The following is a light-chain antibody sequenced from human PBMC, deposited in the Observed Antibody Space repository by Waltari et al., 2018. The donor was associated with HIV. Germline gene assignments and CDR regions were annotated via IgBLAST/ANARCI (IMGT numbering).Light chain of an antibody. J-gene: IGLJ2*01. CDR2: RND. V-gene: IGLV1-47*01. CDR3: VVWDDSLSGVV. CDR1: ISNNGRNN. Sequence: QSVLTQPPAASGPPGQRATISCSGSISNNGRNNLYRYQHVPGTAPKPLMYRNDKRPSGVPDRFSGSKSGTSASLAISGLRSEDEADYYCVVWDDSLSGVVFGGGTKLTVL.